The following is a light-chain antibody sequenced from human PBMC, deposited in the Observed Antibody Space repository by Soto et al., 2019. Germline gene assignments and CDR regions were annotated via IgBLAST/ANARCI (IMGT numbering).Light chain of an antibody. J-gene: IGKJ5*01. CDR2: AAS. Sequence: DIQMTQSASSLSASVGDTISITFRSFQTIRKSLNWYQVKPGKAPKLLIYAASTLQDGVPSRFSGSGSGTDFTLTINSLQPEDFASYYCQQSYDISPITFGQGTRLEIK. CDR1: QTIRKS. CDR3: QQSYDISPIT. V-gene: IGKV1-39*01.